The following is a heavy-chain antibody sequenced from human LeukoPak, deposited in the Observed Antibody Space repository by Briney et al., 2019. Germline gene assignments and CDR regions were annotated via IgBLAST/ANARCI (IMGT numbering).Heavy chain of an antibody. D-gene: IGHD1-1*01. CDR1: GFTFSSFD. J-gene: IGHJ6*03. CDR3: ARGPPRGKYYYMDV. Sequence: GGSLRLSCAASGFTFSSFDMHWVRQPTGQGLEWVSTIGTASDTYYSGSVEGRFTLSRDNAKNSLYLQMNSLTAGDTAVYYCARGPPRGKYYYMDVWGKGTTVTVSS. V-gene: IGHV3-13*01. CDR2: IGTASDT.